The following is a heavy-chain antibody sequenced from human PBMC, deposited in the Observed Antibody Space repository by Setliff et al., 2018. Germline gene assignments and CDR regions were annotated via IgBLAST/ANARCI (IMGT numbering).Heavy chain of an antibody. Sequence: GESLKISCKASGYNFLDYWIGWVRQMPGKGLEWMGIIYPDDSDTRYSPSVQGPFTISADKSISTAYLEWSSLKASDTAFYYCARRRRFDSGGPRSPWYFDLWGRGTLVTVSS. CDR2: IYPDDSDT. J-gene: IGHJ2*01. CDR1: GYNFLDYW. CDR3: ARRRRFDSGGPRSPWYFDL. V-gene: IGHV5-51*01. D-gene: IGHD3-22*01.